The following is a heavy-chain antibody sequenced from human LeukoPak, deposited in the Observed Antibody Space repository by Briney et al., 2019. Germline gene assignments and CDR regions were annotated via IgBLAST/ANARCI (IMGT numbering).Heavy chain of an antibody. Sequence: GGSLRLSCAASGFTFSDYYMSWIRQAPGKGLEWVSYISSSGSTIYYADSVKGRFTISRDNAKNSLYPKMNSLRAEDTAVYYCASLGDYYYYYYMDVWGKGTTVTVSS. V-gene: IGHV3-11*04. CDR2: ISSSGSTI. J-gene: IGHJ6*03. CDR1: GFTFSDYY. D-gene: IGHD3-16*01. CDR3: ASLGDYYYYYYMDV.